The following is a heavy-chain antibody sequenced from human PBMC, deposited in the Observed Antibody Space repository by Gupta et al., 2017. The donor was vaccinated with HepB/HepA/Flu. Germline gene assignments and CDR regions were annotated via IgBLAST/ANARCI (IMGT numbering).Heavy chain of an antibody. J-gene: IGHJ6*02. Sequence: EVQLLYSGGGLVQPGRSLRLSCTASGFTFGDYALSWVRQAKGKGLEGGVVMRCNADGGQTEYADYVTCISTIARDDSKRTTDRKNKRLRSEDAAVTSVSSGENSLMWPSDYYYGMDVWGQGTTVTVSS. CDR3: SSGENSLMWPSDYYYGMDV. CDR2: MRCNADGGQT. D-gene: IGHD3-10*01. V-gene: IGHV3-49*04. CDR1: GFTFGDYA.